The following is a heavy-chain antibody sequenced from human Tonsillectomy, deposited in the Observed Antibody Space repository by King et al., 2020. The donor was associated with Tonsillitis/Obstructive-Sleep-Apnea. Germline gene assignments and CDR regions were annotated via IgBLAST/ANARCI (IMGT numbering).Heavy chain of an antibody. V-gene: IGHV4-31*03. J-gene: IGHJ4*02. D-gene: IGHD4-11*01. CDR2: IYYSGTT. CDR3: ARGDDYDNFLDY. Sequence: QLQESGPGLVKPSHTLSLTCTVSGDSFSTGGYYWRWIRQHPGKGLEWIGYIYYSGTTYYNSSLKSRLTISIDTSKNQFSLKLSSVTAADTAVYYCARGDDYDNFLDYWGQGTLVTVSS. CDR1: GDSFSTGGYY.